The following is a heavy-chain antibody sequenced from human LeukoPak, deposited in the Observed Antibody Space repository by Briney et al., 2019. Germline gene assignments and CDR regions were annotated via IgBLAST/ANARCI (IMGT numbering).Heavy chain of an antibody. CDR3: ARDKGSSWYGGFDY. D-gene: IGHD6-13*01. Sequence: HAGGSLRLSCAASGFTFSSYAMSWVRQAPGKGLEWVSVTYSGGSTYYADSVKGRFTISRDNSKNTLYLQMNSLRAEDAAVYYCARDKGSSWYGGFDYWGQGTLVTVSS. J-gene: IGHJ4*02. V-gene: IGHV3-53*01. CDR1: GFTFSSYA. CDR2: TYSGGST.